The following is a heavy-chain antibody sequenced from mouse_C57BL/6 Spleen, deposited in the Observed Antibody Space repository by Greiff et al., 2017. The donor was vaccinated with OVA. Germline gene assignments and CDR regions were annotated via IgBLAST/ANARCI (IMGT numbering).Heavy chain of an antibody. Sequence: EVKLVESEGGLVQPGSSMKLSCTASGFTFSDYYMAWVRQVPEKGLEWVANINYDGSSTYYLDSLKSRFIISRDNAKNILYLQMSSLKSEDTATYYCARDAYYGSRDWYFDVWGTGTTVTVSS. D-gene: IGHD1-1*01. V-gene: IGHV5-16*01. CDR1: GFTFSDYY. CDR2: INYDGSST. J-gene: IGHJ1*03. CDR3: ARDAYYGSRDWYFDV.